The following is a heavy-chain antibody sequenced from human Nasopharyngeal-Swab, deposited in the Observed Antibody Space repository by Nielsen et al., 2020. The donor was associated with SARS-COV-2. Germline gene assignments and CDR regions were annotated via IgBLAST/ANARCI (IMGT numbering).Heavy chain of an antibody. CDR2: ISGSGGST. V-gene: IGHV3-23*01. CDR1: GFTFSSYA. Sequence: GESLKISCAASGFTFSSYAMSWVRQAPGKGLERVSAISGSGGSTYYADSVKGRFTISRDNSKNTLYLQMNSLRAEDTAVYYCAKDGYSSSWQTRLFDYWGQGTLVTVSS. J-gene: IGHJ4*02. CDR3: AKDGYSSSWQTRLFDY. D-gene: IGHD6-13*01.